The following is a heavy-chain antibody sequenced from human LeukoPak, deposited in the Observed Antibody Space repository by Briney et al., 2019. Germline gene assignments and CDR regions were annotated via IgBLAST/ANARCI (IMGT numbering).Heavy chain of an antibody. CDR1: GYSFTSYW. CDR2: IYPGDSAT. CDR3: ARGDGSYYYMDV. Sequence: GESLQISCEGSGYSFTSYWIGWVRQMPGKGLEWMGIIYPGDSATRYGPSSQGRVTMSADKSSTTAYLSWNTLKASDTAMYYCARGDGSYYYMDVWGKGTTVIVSS. D-gene: IGHD3-16*01. V-gene: IGHV5-51*01. J-gene: IGHJ6*03.